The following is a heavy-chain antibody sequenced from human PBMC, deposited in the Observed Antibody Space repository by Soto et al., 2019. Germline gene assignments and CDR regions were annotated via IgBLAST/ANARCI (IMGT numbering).Heavy chain of an antibody. D-gene: IGHD5-12*01. Sequence: QVQLQESGPGLVKPSETLSLTCTVSGGSISSYYWSWIRQPPGKGLEWIGYIYYSGSTNYNPSLKSRVTISVDTSKNQFSLKLSSVTAADTAVYYCARHRGTGWLREYYFDYWGQGTLVTVSS. V-gene: IGHV4-59*08. J-gene: IGHJ4*02. CDR2: IYYSGST. CDR1: GGSISSYY. CDR3: ARHRGTGWLREYYFDY.